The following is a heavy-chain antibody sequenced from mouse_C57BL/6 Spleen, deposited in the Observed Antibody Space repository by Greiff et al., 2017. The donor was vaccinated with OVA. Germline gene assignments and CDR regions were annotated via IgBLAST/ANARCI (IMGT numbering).Heavy chain of an antibody. Sequence: QVQLQQPGPELVKPGAAVTLSCKASGYTFTRYWMHWVKKRPGQGLEWIGNINPSNGGTNYNEKFKSKATHTVDKTSSTAYMQLSSLTSEDSAVYYCAAFAYWCQGTLVTVST. CDR2: INPSNGGT. V-gene: IGHV1-53*01. CDR3: AAFAY. J-gene: IGHJ3*01. CDR1: GYTFTRYW.